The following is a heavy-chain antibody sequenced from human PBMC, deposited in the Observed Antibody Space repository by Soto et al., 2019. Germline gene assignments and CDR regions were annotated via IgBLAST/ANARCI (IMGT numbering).Heavy chain of an antibody. J-gene: IGHJ4*02. CDR1: GGTFSSYA. CDR3: ARGGYDSSGYWDC. V-gene: IGHV1-69*01. CDR2: IIPIFGTA. D-gene: IGHD3-22*01. Sequence: VKVSCKASGGTFSSYAISWVRQAPGQGLEWMGGIIPIFGTANYAQKFQGRVTITADESTGTAYMELSSLRSEDTAVYYCARGGYDSSGYWDCWGQGTLVTVSS.